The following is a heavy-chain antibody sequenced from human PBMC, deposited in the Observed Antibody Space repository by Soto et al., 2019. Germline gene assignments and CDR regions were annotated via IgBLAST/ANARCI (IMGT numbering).Heavy chain of an antibody. CDR3: ARWAGYYDYIWGSYRNDAFDI. CDR1: GYTFTSYG. Sequence: ASVKVSCKASGYTFTSYGISWVRQAPGQGLEWMGWISAYNGNTNYAQKLQGRVTMTTDTSTSTAYMELRSLRSDDTAVYYCARWAGYYDYIWGSYRNDAFDIWGQGTMVTVSS. J-gene: IGHJ3*02. V-gene: IGHV1-18*01. D-gene: IGHD3-16*02. CDR2: ISAYNGNT.